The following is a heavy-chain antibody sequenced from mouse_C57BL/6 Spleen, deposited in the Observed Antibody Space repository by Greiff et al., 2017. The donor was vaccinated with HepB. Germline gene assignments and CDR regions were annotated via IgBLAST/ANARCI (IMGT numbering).Heavy chain of an antibody. V-gene: IGHV5-9-1*02. CDR3: TREGIYYGPYYFDY. D-gene: IGHD1-1*01. CDR2: ISSGGDYI. Sequence: EVKLMESGEGLVKPGGSLKLSCAASGFTFSSYAMSWVRQTPEKRLEWVAYISSGGDYIYYADTVKGRFTISRDNARNTLYLQMSSLKSEDTAMYYCTREGIYYGPYYFDYWGQGTTLTVSS. J-gene: IGHJ2*01. CDR1: GFTFSSYA.